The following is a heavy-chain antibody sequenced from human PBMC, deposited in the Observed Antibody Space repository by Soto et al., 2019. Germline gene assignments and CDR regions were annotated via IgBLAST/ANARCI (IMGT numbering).Heavy chain of an antibody. Sequence: EVQLVESGGGLVQPGGSLRLSCAASGFTFSSYWMSWVRQAPGKGLEWVANIKQDGSEKYYVDSVKGRFTIPTDNAKYSLYLQMNGLSAGDTAVYYCARELQDLCGYFDWLLPYPWPDYWGQGTLVTVSS. D-gene: IGHD3-9*01. CDR2: IKQDGSEK. V-gene: IGHV3-7*05. J-gene: IGHJ4*02. CDR1: GFTFSSYW. CDR3: ARELQDLCGYFDWLLPYPWPDY.